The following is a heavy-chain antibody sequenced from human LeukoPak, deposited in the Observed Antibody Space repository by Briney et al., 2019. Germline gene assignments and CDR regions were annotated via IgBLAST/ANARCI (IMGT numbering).Heavy chain of an antibody. Sequence: GGSLRLSCAASGFTFSSYWMSWVRQAPGKGLEWVANIKQDGSEKYYVDSVKGRFTISRDNAKNSLYLQMNSLRAEDTAVYYCARSADYGDPFDAFDIWGQGPMVTVSS. D-gene: IGHD4-17*01. V-gene: IGHV3-7*01. CDR2: IKQDGSEK. J-gene: IGHJ3*02. CDR1: GFTFSSYW. CDR3: ARSADYGDPFDAFDI.